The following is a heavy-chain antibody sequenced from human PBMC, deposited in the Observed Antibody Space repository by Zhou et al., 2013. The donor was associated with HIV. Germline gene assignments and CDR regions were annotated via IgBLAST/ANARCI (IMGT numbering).Heavy chain of an antibody. D-gene: IGHD6-25*01. V-gene: IGHV1-18*01. Sequence: QVQLVQSGAEVRKPGASVKVSCKASGYTFTRYGITWVRQAPGQGLVWMGWINSYTGNANYAQNLQDRVTLTTDTSTNTAYMELRSLRSDDTAVYYCARALSARWGGGGFYYMDVWGKGTTVTVS. CDR3: ARALSARWGGGGFYYMDV. J-gene: IGHJ6*03. CDR2: INSYTGNA. CDR1: GYTFTRYG.